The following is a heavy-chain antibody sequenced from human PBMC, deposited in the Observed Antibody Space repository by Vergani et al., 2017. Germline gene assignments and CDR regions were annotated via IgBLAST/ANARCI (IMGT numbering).Heavy chain of an antibody. CDR1: GYTFNGYY. Sequence: QVQVVKSGAEVKKPGASVKVSCKASGYTFNGYYMNWVRQATGQGLEWMGWSNPNSGVTNYAQKFQGRVTMTRDTSISTAYMELSRLRSDDTAVYYCATFTGTLFDPWGQGTLVTVSS. J-gene: IGHJ5*02. D-gene: IGHD1-1*01. CDR3: ATFTGTLFDP. V-gene: IGHV1-2*02. CDR2: SNPNSGVT.